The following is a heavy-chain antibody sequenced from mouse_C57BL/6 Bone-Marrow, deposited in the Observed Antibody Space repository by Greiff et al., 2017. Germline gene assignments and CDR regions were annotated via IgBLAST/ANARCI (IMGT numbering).Heavy chain of an antibody. CDR1: GFSFNTYA. Sequence: EVQLVESGGGLVQPKGSLKLSCAASGFSFNTYAMNWVRQAPGKGLEWVARIRSKSNNYATYYAGSVKDRFTISRDDSESMLYLQMNSLKTEDTAMYYCVRGAVDYWGQGTSVTVSS. CDR3: VRGAVDY. J-gene: IGHJ4*01. V-gene: IGHV10-1*01. CDR2: IRSKSNNYAT.